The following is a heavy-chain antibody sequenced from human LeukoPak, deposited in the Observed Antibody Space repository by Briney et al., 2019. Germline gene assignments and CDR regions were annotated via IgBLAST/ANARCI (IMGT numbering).Heavy chain of an antibody. CDR3: ASGNNLNYYYYMDL. CDR1: GYTFPTYA. D-gene: IGHD4-23*01. V-gene: IGHV1-18*01. CDR2: ITAYNDNT. J-gene: IGHJ6*03. Sequence: ASVKVSCKASGYTFPTYAFNWVRQAPGQGLEWMGWITAYNDNTNYAQKFQGRVTMTTDTSTSTAYMELRSLRSDDTAVYYCASGNNLNYYYYMDLWGKGTTVTVSS.